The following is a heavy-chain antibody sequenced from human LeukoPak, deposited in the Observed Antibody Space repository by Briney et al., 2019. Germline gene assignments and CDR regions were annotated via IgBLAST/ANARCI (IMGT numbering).Heavy chain of an antibody. D-gene: IGHD6-13*01. CDR2: ISNSDSTI. J-gene: IGHJ4*02. V-gene: IGHV3-48*03. CDR3: ARGQPRSHGSSYYFDY. Sequence: PGGSLRLSCVVSGFTFSAYEMNWVRQAPGKGLEWVSYISNSDSTISYADSVKGRFTISRDNAKNSLYLQMNSLRAEDTAVYYCARGQPRSHGSSYYFDYWAREPWSPSPQ. CDR1: GFTFSAYE.